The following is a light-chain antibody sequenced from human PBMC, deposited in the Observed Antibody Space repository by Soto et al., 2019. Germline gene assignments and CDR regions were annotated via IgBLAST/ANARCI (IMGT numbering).Light chain of an antibody. Sequence: EIVMTQSPATLSVSPGERATFSCRASQSVSSNLAWYQQKPGQAPRLLMYGASTRATGIPARFSGSGSGTEFTLTISSLQSEDFAVYYCQQYNNWPLTFGGGTKVEIK. CDR2: GAS. V-gene: IGKV3-15*01. CDR3: QQYNNWPLT. CDR1: QSVSSN. J-gene: IGKJ4*01.